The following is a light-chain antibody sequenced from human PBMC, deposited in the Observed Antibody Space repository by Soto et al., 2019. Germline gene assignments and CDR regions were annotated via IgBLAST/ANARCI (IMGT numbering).Light chain of an antibody. V-gene: IGLV2-14*01. Sequence: QSALTQPASVSGSPGQSITISCTGTSNNIGGYNFVSWYQQHPDKAPKLMIYDVTNRPSGVSNRFSGSKSGNTASLTISGLHAEDEADYYCSSYTSISTYVFGTGTKVTVL. CDR2: DVT. J-gene: IGLJ1*01. CDR1: SNNIGGYNF. CDR3: SSYTSISTYV.